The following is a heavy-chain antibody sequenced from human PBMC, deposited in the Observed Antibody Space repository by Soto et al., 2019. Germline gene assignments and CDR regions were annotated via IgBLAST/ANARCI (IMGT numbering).Heavy chain of an antibody. CDR3: GGICATGWDFDC. CDR2: ISSSSSSI. Sequence: EAQLVESGGGLVQPGGSLRLSCAASGFTFSSYSMNWVRQAPGKGLEWISYISSSSSSIYYADSVKGRSTIYRDNARYSLILRMRSLSDDEESMYCGGGICATGWDFDCWGQGALVTVSS. V-gene: IGHV3-48*02. D-gene: IGHD6-19*01. CDR1: GFTFSSYS. J-gene: IGHJ4*02.